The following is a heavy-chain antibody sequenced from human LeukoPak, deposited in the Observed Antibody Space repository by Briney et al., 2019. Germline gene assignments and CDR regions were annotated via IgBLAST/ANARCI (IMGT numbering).Heavy chain of an antibody. CDR3: ATLHTVTNFDY. CDR1: GGSFSGYY. J-gene: IGHJ4*02. D-gene: IGHD4-11*01. CDR2: INHSGGT. Sequence: SETLSLTCAVYGGSFSGYYWSWIRQPPGKGLEWIGEINHSGGTNYNPSLKSRVTISVDTSKNQFSLKLSSVTAADTAVYYCATLHTVTNFDYWGQGTLVTVSS. V-gene: IGHV4-34*01.